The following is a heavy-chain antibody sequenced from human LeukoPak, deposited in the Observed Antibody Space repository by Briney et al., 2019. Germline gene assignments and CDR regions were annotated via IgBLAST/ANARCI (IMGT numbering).Heavy chain of an antibody. CDR2: ISAYNGNT. CDR1: GYTFTSYG. Sequence: GASVKVSCKASGYTFTSYGISWVRQAPGQGLEWMGWISAYNGNTNYAHKLQGRVTMTTDTSTSTAYMELRSLRSDDTAVYYCARVPTPYYYDSSGYYLDYWGQGTLVTVSS. J-gene: IGHJ4*02. CDR3: ARVPTPYYYDSSGYYLDY. V-gene: IGHV1-18*01. D-gene: IGHD3-22*01.